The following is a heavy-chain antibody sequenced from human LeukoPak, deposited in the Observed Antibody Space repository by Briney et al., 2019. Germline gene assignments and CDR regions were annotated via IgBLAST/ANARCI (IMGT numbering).Heavy chain of an antibody. J-gene: IGHJ4*02. CDR1: GFTFSGYE. CDR3: ARAGNSSSRRYFDY. D-gene: IGHD6-6*01. Sequence: PGGSLRLSCAASGFTFSGYEMNWVRQAPGKGLVWVSRINSDGSSTNYADSVKGRFTISRDNAKNTLSLQMNSLRAEDTAVYYCARAGNSSSRRYFDYWGQGTLVTVSS. CDR2: INSDGSST. V-gene: IGHV3-74*01.